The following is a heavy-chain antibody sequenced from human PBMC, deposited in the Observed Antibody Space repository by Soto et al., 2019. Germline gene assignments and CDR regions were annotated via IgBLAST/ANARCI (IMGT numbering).Heavy chain of an antibody. CDR2: INPNSGGT. Sequence: ASVKVSCKASADTFTSYYIHWVRQAPGQGFEWMGWINPNSGGTNYAQKFQDRVTMTRYTSISTAYMELRRLRSDDTATYFCASAHHGHLITLWGQGTPVTVSS. CDR1: ADTFTSYY. V-gene: IGHV1-2*02. J-gene: IGHJ4*01. D-gene: IGHD1-20*01. CDR3: ASAHHGHLITL.